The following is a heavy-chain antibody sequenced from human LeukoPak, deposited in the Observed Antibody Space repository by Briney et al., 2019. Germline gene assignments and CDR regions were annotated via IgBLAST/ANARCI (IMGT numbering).Heavy chain of an antibody. V-gene: IGHV3-23*01. CDR1: GFTFISYA. Sequence: GGALRLSCAASGFTFISYAMSWVRQAPGKGLEWVSAISGCGGSTYYADSVKGRFTISRDNSKNTLYLQMNSLRAEDTAVYYCAKTTVTTLGYFDYWGQGTLVTVSS. CDR2: ISGCGGST. J-gene: IGHJ4*02. D-gene: IGHD4-17*01. CDR3: AKTTVTTLGYFDY.